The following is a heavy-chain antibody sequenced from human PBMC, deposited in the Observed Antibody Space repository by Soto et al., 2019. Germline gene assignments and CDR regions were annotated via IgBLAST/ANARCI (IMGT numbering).Heavy chain of an antibody. CDR1: GFTFSNAW. Sequence: EVQLVESGGGLVKPGGSLRLSCAASGFTFSNAWMSWVRQAPGKGLEWVGRIKSKTDGGTTDYAAPVKGRFTISRDDSQNTQSLQMNSLKTEDTAVYYCTTAAGVTATNRLYYYYGMDVWGQGTTVTVSS. V-gene: IGHV3-15*01. CDR3: TTAAGVTATNRLYYYYGMDV. D-gene: IGHD1-7*01. CDR2: IKSKTDGGTT. J-gene: IGHJ6*02.